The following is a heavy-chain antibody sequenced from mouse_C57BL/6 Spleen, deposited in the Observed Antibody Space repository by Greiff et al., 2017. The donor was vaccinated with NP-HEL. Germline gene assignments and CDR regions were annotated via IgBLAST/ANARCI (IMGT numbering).Heavy chain of an antibody. D-gene: IGHD3-2*02. CDR2: IDPANGNT. CDR1: GFNIKNTY. CDR3: ARSEGATAQATDYFDY. Sequence: VQLKQSVAELVRPGASVKLSCTASGFNIKNTYMHWVKQRPEQGLEWIGRIDPANGNTKYAPKFQGKATITADTSSNTAYLQLSSLTSEDTAIYYCARSEGATAQATDYFDYWGQGTTLTVSS. J-gene: IGHJ2*01. V-gene: IGHV14-3*01.